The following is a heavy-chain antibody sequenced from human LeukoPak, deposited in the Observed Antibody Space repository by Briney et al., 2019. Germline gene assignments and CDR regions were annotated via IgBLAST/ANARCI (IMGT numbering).Heavy chain of an antibody. V-gene: IGHV1-69*05. J-gene: IGHJ4*02. Sequence: SVKVSCKASGGTFSSYAISWVRQAPGQGLEWMGGIIPIFGTANYAQKFPGRVTITTDKSTSTAYMELSSLRSEDTAVYYCARGPVDYYDSSGYSYWGQGTLVTVSS. D-gene: IGHD3-22*01. CDR3: ARGPVDYYDSSGYSY. CDR1: GGTFSSYA. CDR2: IIPIFGTA.